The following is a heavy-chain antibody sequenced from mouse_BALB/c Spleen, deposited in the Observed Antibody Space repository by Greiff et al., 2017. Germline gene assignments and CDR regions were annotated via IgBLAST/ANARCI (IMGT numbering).Heavy chain of an antibody. CDR3: TEFITTVVPFAY. V-gene: IGHV1-15*01. CDR2: IDPETGGT. CDR1: GYTFTDYE. Sequence: VQLQQSGAELVRPGASVTLSCKASGYTFTDYEMHWVKQTPVHGLEWIGAIDPETGGTAYNQKFKGKATLTADKSSSTAYMELRSLTSEDSAVYYCTEFITTVVPFAYWGQGTLVTVSA. D-gene: IGHD1-1*01. J-gene: IGHJ3*01.